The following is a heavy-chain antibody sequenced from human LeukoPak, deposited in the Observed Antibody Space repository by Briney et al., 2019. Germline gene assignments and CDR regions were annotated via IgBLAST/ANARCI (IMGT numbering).Heavy chain of an antibody. CDR3: AREISSWGFDY. D-gene: IGHD6-13*01. Sequence: GGSLRLSCAASEFTFSSYNLNWVRQAPGKGLEWVAVIWYDGSNKYCADSVKGRFTISRDNSKNTLYLQMNSLRAEDTAVYYCAREISSWGFDYWGQGTLVTVSS. CDR1: EFTFSSYN. J-gene: IGHJ4*02. V-gene: IGHV3-33*08. CDR2: IWYDGSNK.